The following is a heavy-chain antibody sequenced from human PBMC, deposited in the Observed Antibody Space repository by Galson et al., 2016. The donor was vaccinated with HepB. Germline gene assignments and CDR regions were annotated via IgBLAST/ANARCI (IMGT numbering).Heavy chain of an antibody. CDR1: GGSIRSSTHY. J-gene: IGHJ2*01. D-gene: IGHD3-9*01. V-gene: IGHV4-39*01. CDR2: SFHSGSA. Sequence: SETLSLTCTVSGGSIRSSTHYWAWVRQSPGRGLEWVGSSFHSGSAYYNPSLKSRVFISVDTSRSQFSLRLDSVTAAATAVYYCARKTWFWYIDIWGRGTLVTVSS. CDR3: ARKTWFWYIDI.